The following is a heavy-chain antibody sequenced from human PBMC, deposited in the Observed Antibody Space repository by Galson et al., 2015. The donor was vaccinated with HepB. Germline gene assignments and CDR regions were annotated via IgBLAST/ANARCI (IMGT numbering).Heavy chain of an antibody. V-gene: IGHV3-11*04. D-gene: IGHD2-2*01. CDR1: GFTFSDYY. J-gene: IGHJ4*02. Sequence: SLRLSCAASGFTFSDYYMSWIRQAPGKGLEWVSYISSSGSTIYYADSVKGRFTISRDNAKNSLYLQMNSLSAEDTAVYYCAAEMVPLGYCSSWGQGTLVTVSS. CDR3: AAEMVPLGYCSS. CDR2: ISSSGSTI.